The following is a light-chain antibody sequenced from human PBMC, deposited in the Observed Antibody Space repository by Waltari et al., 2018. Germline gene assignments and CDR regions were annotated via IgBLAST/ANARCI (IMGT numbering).Light chain of an antibody. J-gene: IGLJ3*02. CDR1: SLRTFY. CDR2: AKD. CDR3: NSRDISGYLWV. Sequence: SSELTQDPAVSVALGQTVTLTCPGDSLRTFYSSWFQHKPGQAPLLVIYAKDNRPSGIPDRFSGSSSGDTASLTITGAQAEDEADYYCNSRDISGYLWVFGGGTKLTVL. V-gene: IGLV3-19*01.